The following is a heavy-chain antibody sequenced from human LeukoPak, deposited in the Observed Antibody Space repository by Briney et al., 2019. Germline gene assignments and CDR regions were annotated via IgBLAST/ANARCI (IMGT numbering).Heavy chain of an antibody. D-gene: IGHD3-10*01. CDR3: TRDSGTTGEVKFDP. CDR1: SASITSSPYF. CDR2: ISYSGTI. Sequence: SETLSLTCTVSSASITSSPYFWGWIRQSPGKGLEWIGSISYSGTITYNPSLQSRVTMSVDTSKNEFSLKMSSVTAADTAVYYCTRDSGTTGEVKFDPWGQGTLVAVSS. J-gene: IGHJ5*02. V-gene: IGHV4-39*07.